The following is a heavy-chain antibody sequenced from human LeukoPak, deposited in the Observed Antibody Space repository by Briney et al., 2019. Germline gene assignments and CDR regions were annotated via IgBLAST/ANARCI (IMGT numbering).Heavy chain of an antibody. D-gene: IGHD1-26*01. Sequence: GGSLRLSCAASGFTFSGSAMHWVRQASGKGLEWVGRIRSKANSYATAYAASVKGRFTISRDDSKNTAYLQMNSLKTEDTAVYYCTTSLGGSSQYYYYYYMDVWGKGTTVTVSS. V-gene: IGHV3-73*01. J-gene: IGHJ6*03. CDR1: GFTFSGSA. CDR3: TTSLGGSSQYYYYYYMDV. CDR2: IRSKANSYAT.